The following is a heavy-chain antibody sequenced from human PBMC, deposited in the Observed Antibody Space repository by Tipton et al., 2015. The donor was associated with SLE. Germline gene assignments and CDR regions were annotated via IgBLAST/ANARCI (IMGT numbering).Heavy chain of an antibody. Sequence: SGFTFSSYGMHWVRQAPGKGLEWVAFIRYDGSNKYYADSVKGRFTISRDTSKNTLYLQMNSLRAEDTAVYYCAKAQQYYDFWSGSNFDYWGQGTLVTVSS. CDR2: IRYDGSNK. CDR1: GFTFSSYG. CDR3: AKAQQYYDFWSGSNFDY. V-gene: IGHV3-30*02. D-gene: IGHD3-3*01. J-gene: IGHJ4*02.